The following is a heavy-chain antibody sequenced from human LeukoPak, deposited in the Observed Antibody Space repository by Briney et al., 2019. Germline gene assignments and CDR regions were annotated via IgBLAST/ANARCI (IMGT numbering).Heavy chain of an antibody. CDR2: VNSDGSSI. J-gene: IGHJ4*02. V-gene: IGHV3-74*01. Sequence: GGSLGLSCAASGFSFSNYAMSWVRQAPGKGLVWVSRVNSDGSSISYADSVKDRFTISRDNAKNTLYLQMNSLRAEDTAVYYCASLGYQRDYWGQGTLVTVSS. CDR3: ASLGYQRDY. D-gene: IGHD2-15*01. CDR1: GFSFSNYA.